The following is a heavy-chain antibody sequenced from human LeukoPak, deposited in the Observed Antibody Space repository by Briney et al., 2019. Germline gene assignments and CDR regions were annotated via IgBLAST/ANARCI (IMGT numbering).Heavy chain of an antibody. J-gene: IGHJ4*02. CDR1: GGSISSGSYY. Sequence: PSETLSLTCTVSGGSISSGSYYWSWIRQPAGKGLEWIGTIYYSGNTSYDSSLKSRVTISVDTSRNHFSLKLTSVTAADTGVYYCASRVAMEYDYWGQGTLVTVSS. V-gene: IGHV4-39*02. CDR2: IYYSGNT. D-gene: IGHD2-8*01. CDR3: ASRVAMEYDY.